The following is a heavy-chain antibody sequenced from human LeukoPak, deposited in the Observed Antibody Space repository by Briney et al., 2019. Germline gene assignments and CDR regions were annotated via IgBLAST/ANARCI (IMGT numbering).Heavy chain of an antibody. CDR2: ISSSGSTI. V-gene: IGHV3-48*03. CDR3: ARNTRYYDILTGYYAYYYYMDV. D-gene: IGHD3-9*01. CDR1: GFTFSSYE. J-gene: IGHJ6*03. Sequence: PGGSLRLSCAASGFTFSSYEMNWVRQAPGKGLEWVSYISSSGSTIYYADSVKGRFTISRDNAKNSLYLQMNSLRGEDTAVYYCARNTRYYDILTGYYAYYYYMDVWGKGTTVTISS.